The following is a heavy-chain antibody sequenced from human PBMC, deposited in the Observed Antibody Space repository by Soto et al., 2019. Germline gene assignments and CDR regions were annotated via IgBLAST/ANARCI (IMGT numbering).Heavy chain of an antibody. CDR3: ARGGERVLLWFGELLDPNDY. J-gene: IGHJ4*02. CDR2: MNPNSGNT. D-gene: IGHD3-10*01. V-gene: IGHV1-8*01. CDR1: GYTFTSYD. Sequence: GASVKVSCKASGYTFTSYDINWVRQATGQGLEWMGWMNPNSGNTGYAQKFQGRVTMTRNTSISTAYMELSSLRSEDTAVYYCARGGERVLLWFGELLDPNDYWGQGTLVTVSS.